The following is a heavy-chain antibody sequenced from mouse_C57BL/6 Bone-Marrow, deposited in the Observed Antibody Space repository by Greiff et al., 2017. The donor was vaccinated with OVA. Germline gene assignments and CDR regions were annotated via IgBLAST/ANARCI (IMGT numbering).Heavy chain of an antibody. CDR3: TRLIDDMDY. CDR2: ISSGGDYI. CDR1: GFTFSSYA. J-gene: IGHJ4*01. Sequence: EVKLMESGEGLVKPGGSLKLSCAASGFTFSSYAMSWVRQTPEKRLEWVAYISSGGDYIYYADTVKGRFTISRDNARNTLYLQMSSLNSEDTAMYYCTRLIDDMDYWGQGTSVTVSS. V-gene: IGHV5-9-1*02.